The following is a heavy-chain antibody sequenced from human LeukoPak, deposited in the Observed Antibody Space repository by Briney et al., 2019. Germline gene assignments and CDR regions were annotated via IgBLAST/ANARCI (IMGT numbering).Heavy chain of an antibody. CDR2: ISGSGGST. CDR3: AKESKSNYYQYYGMDV. V-gene: IGHV3-23*01. Sequence: PRGVLRLSCAASGFTFSNYAMNWVRQAPGKGLQWVSGISGSGGSTYYADSVKGRFTISRDNSKNTLYLQMNSLRAEDTAVYYCAKESKSNYYQYYGMDVWGQGTTVTVSS. CDR1: GFTFSNYA. J-gene: IGHJ6*02.